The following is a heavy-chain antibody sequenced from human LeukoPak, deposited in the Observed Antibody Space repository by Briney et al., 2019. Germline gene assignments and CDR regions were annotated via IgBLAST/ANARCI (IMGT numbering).Heavy chain of an antibody. J-gene: IGHJ5*02. Sequence: AETLSLTCTVSGYSISTGYYWGWIRQPPGKGLEWIGSIYYSGSTYYNPSLKSRVTISVDTSKNQFSLKLSSVTAADTAVYYCARGRRRYYYGSGSYSGWFDPWGQGTLVTVSS. CDR1: GYSISTGYY. CDR3: ARGRRRYYYGSGSYSGWFDP. V-gene: IGHV4-38-2*02. CDR2: IYYSGST. D-gene: IGHD3-10*01.